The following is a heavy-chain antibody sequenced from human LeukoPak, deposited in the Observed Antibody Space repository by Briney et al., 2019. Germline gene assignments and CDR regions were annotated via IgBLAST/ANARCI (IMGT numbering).Heavy chain of an antibody. CDR1: GFTFSSYA. CDR3: ARINKAFDY. J-gene: IGHJ4*02. CDR2: ISGSGGST. Sequence: GGSLRLSCAASGFTFSSYAMGWVRQAPGKGLEWVSAISGSGGSTYYADSVKGRFIISRDNSKNTLYLQMNSLRAEDTAVYYCARINKAFDYWGQGTLVTVSS. D-gene: IGHD3-10*01. V-gene: IGHV3-23*01.